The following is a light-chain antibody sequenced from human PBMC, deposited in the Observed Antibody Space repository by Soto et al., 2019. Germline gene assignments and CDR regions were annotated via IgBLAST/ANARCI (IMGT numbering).Light chain of an antibody. J-gene: IGLJ2*01. CDR1: NIGSKS. Sequence: SYELTQPPSVSVAPGKTARITCGGHNIGSKSVHWYHQKPGQAPVLVIYYDSDRPSGIPERFSGSNSGNTATLTISRVEAGDEADYYCQVWDSSSAQGVFGGGTKLTVL. CDR3: QVWDSSSAQGV. V-gene: IGLV3-21*04. CDR2: YDS.